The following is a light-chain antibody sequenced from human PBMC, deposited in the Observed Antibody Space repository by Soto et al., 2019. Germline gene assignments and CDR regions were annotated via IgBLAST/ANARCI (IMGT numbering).Light chain of an antibody. V-gene: IGKV1-5*01. CDR1: QSISGW. CDR2: DAS. J-gene: IGKJ1*01. Sequence: DIQMTQSPSTLSASVGDRVTVPCRASQSISGWLAWYQQKPGKAPKLLIYDASSLESGVPSRFSGSGSGTEFTLTISSLQPDDFATYYCQQYDSSWTFGQGTKVDIK. CDR3: QQYDSSWT.